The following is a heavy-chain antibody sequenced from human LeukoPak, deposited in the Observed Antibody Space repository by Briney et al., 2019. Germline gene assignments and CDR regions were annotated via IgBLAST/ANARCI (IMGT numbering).Heavy chain of an antibody. CDR1: GFTFSSYS. Sequence: PGGSLRLSCAASGFTFSSYSMNWVRQAPGKGLEWVSSISSSSTHIYYADSVKGRFTISRDNAKNSLSLQMNGLRAEDTAVYYCARRDHGDYGEEYWGQGTLVTVSS. V-gene: IGHV3-21*06. J-gene: IGHJ4*02. D-gene: IGHD4-17*01. CDR3: ARRDHGDYGEEY. CDR2: ISSSSTHI.